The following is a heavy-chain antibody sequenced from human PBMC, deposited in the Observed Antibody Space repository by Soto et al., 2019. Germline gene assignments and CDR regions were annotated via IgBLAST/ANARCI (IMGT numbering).Heavy chain of an antibody. V-gene: IGHV1-69*01. J-gene: IGHJ6*02. CDR1: GGTFSSYA. CDR3: ARAPGYSSGWYDPLYYYDGMDV. D-gene: IGHD6-19*01. CDR2: IIPIFGTA. Sequence: QVQLVQSGAEVKKPGSSVKVSCKASGGTFSSYAISWVRQAPGQGLEWMGGIIPIFGTANYAQKFQGRVTITADESTSTAYMELSSLRSEDTAVYYCARAPGYSSGWYDPLYYYDGMDVWGQGTTVTVSS.